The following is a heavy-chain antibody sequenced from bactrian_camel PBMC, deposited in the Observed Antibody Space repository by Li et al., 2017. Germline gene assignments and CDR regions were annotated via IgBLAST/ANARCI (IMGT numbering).Heavy chain of an antibody. V-gene: IGHV3S53*01. CDR1: GYIYCSFD. J-gene: IGHJ4*01. Sequence: VESGGGSVQVGGSLRLSCAVSGYIYCSFDMSWYRQAPGKGRELIASIRPDGTPSYDPSVMGRFTISEDKAKNTLYLQMDNLNTDDTDVYYCSSRACMYGSSGQGTQVTVS. CDR2: IRPDGTP. D-gene: IGHD1*01.